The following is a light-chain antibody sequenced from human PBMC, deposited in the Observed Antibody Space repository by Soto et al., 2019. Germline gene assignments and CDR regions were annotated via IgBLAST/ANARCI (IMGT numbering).Light chain of an antibody. CDR1: SGHSSYA. V-gene: IGLV4-69*01. J-gene: IGLJ3*02. Sequence: QPVLTQSPSASASLGASVKLTCTLSSGHSSYAIAWHQQQPEKGPRYLMKLNSDGSHSKGDGIPDRFSGSSSGAERSLTISSLQSEDEADYYCQPWGTGSQHWVFGGGTKLTVL. CDR3: QPWGTGSQHWV. CDR2: LNSDGSH.